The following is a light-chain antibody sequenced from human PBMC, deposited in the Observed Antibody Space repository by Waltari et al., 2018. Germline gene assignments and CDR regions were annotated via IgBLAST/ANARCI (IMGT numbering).Light chain of an antibody. CDR1: SHDVGGYYY. CDR3: CSRAGTYTWL. V-gene: IGLV2-11*01. J-gene: IGLJ2*01. CDR2: DVT. Sequence: QSALSQPLSVSGSPGKSVTISCTGTSHDVGGYYYVSWFQQFPGKAPHLIIYDVTRRHSGVPDRFSGSKSGNTASLTISGLQVEDEATYYCCSRAGTYTWLFGGGTKVTVL.